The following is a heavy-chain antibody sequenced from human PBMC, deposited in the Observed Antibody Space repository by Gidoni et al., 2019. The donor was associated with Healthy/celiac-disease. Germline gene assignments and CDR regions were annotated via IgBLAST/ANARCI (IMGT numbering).Heavy chain of an antibody. CDR1: GGSFSVYY. V-gene: IGHV4-34*01. Sequence: VPLQQWGAGLLTPSETLSLPCAVYGGSFSVYYWRWIRQPPGKGLEWIGEINHSGSTNYNPSLKSRVTISVDTSKKQFSMKLSSVTAADTAVYYCARGSVAGVLRYYYDYGMDVWGQGTTVTVSS. CDR3: ARGSVAGVLRYYYDYGMDV. CDR2: INHSGST. J-gene: IGHJ6*02. D-gene: IGHD6-19*01.